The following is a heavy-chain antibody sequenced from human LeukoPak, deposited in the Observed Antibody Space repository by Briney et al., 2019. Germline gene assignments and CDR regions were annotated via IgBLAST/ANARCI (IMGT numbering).Heavy chain of an antibody. Sequence: GGSLRLSCAASGFTFSSYAMSWVRQAPGKGLEWVSAISGSGGSTYYADSVKGRFTISRDNSKNTLYLQMNSLRAEDTAVYYCAKDLNPRLVGATANWFDPWGQGTLVTVSS. D-gene: IGHD1-26*01. V-gene: IGHV3-23*01. CDR2: ISGSGGST. CDR3: AKDLNPRLVGATANWFDP. J-gene: IGHJ5*02. CDR1: GFTFSSYA.